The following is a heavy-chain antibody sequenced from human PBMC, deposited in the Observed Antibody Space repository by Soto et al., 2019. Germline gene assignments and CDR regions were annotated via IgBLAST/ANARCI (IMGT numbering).Heavy chain of an antibody. J-gene: IGHJ6*02. Sequence: ASVKVSCKASGYTFTGYYMHWVRQVPGQGLEWMGWINPNSGGTNYAQKFQGWVTMTRDTSISTAYMELSRLRSDDTAVYYCARGGGTNYYDSSGYSPYYYYGMDVWGQGTTVTVSS. CDR3: ARGGGTNYYDSSGYSPYYYYGMDV. D-gene: IGHD3-22*01. V-gene: IGHV1-2*04. CDR1: GYTFTGYY. CDR2: INPNSGGT.